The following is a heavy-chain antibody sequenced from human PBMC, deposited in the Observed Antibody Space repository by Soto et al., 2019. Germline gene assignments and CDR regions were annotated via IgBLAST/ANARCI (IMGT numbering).Heavy chain of an antibody. Sequence: QVQLVQSGAEVKKPGSSVKVSCKASGGTFSRYAISWVRQAPGQGLEWMGGIIPIFGTATDEQKLQGRVTITADEATSGVYMEPTSPGSEDTAIHYCARMGPDVMDVWGQGTPGTVSS. V-gene: IGHV1-69*12. CDR3: ARMGPDVMDV. CDR2: IIPIFGTA. CDR1: GGTFSRYA. J-gene: IGHJ6*02.